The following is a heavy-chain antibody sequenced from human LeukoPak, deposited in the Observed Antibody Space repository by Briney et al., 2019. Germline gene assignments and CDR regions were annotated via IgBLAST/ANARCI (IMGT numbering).Heavy chain of an antibody. CDR2: ISGSSSYI. Sequence: PGGSLRLSCAASGFTFSSYSMNWVRQAPGKGLEWVSSISGSSSYIYYADSVKGRFTISRDNAKNSLFLQMNSLRAEDTAVYYCARDGRGDYCSGGSCLMFDPWGQGTLVTVSS. V-gene: IGHV3-21*01. J-gene: IGHJ5*02. CDR3: ARDGRGDYCSGGSCLMFDP. CDR1: GFTFSSYS. D-gene: IGHD2-15*01.